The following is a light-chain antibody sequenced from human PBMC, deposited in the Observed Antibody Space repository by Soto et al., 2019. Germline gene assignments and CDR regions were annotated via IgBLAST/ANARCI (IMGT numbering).Light chain of an antibody. CDR2: DVS. J-gene: IGLJ1*01. V-gene: IGLV2-14*01. CDR3: SSYTPSGVYV. CDR1: SGDVGGYNA. Sequence: SALTQPASVSGSPGQSITLSCTGTSGDVGGYNAVSWYQQHPGKAPKLMIYDVSNRPSGVSYRFSGSKSGSTASLTISGLQAEDEADYYCSSYTPSGVYVFGAGTKVT.